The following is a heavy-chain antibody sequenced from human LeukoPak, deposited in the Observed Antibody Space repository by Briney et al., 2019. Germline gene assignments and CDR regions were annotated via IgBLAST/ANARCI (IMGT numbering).Heavy chain of an antibody. CDR1: GFTFSSYS. J-gene: IGHJ4*02. D-gene: IGHD3-10*01. CDR3: ARAHYGSGSYYWGDGLDY. Sequence: GGSLRLSCAASGFTFSSYSMNWVRQAPGKGLEWISYISSSTSTIYYADSVKGRFTISRDNAKNSLYLQMNSLRAEDTAVYYCARAHYGSGSYYWGDGLDYWGQGTLVTVSS. V-gene: IGHV3-48*01. CDR2: ISSSTSTI.